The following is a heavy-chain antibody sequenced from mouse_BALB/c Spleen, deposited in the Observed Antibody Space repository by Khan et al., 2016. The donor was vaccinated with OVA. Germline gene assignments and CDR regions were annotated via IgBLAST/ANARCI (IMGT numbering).Heavy chain of an antibody. CDR2: IWSGGST. J-gene: IGHJ4*01. Sequence: QVQLKESGPGLVQPSQSLSITCTVSGFSLTSYGVHWVRQSPGKGLEWLGVIWSGGSTDYNAAFISRLSISKDNSKSQVFFKMNSLQANDTAIYYCARKGPIYYDAMDYWGQGTSVTVSA. CDR3: ARKGPIYYDAMDY. V-gene: IGHV2-2*02. D-gene: IGHD2-1*01. CDR1: GFSLTSYG.